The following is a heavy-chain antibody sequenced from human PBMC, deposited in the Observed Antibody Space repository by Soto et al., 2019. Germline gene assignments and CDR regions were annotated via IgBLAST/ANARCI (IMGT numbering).Heavy chain of an antibody. CDR3: ARDIFEGGILTGDEQDAFDI. CDR2: IWYDGSNK. D-gene: IGHD3-9*01. V-gene: IGHV3-33*01. Sequence: QVQLVESGGGVVQPGRSLRLSCAASGFTFSSYGMHWVRQAPGKGLEWVAVIWYDGSNKYYADSVKGRFTISRDNSKNTLYLQMNSLRAEDTAVYYCARDIFEGGILTGDEQDAFDIWGQGTIVTVSS. CDR1: GFTFSSYG. J-gene: IGHJ3*02.